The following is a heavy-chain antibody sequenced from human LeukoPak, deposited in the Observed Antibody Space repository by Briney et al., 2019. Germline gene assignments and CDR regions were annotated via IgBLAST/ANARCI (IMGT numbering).Heavy chain of an antibody. J-gene: IGHJ3*02. D-gene: IGHD5-18*01. CDR1: GXTVSSNY. CDR2: IYSGGST. CDR3: ARMIYSYGPNGAFDI. V-gene: IGHV3-53*01. Sequence: PGGSLRLSCSASGXTVSSNYMSWVRQAPGKGLEWVSVIYSGGSTYYADSVKGRFTISRDNSKNTLYLQMNSLRAEDTAVYYCARMIYSYGPNGAFDIWGQGTMVTVSS.